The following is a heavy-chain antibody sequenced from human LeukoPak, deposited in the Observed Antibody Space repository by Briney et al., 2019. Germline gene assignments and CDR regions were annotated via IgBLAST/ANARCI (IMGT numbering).Heavy chain of an antibody. Sequence: PGGSLRLSCAASGFTFSSHAMHWVRQAPGKGLEWVSSITRSSSYIYYADSVKGRFTISRDNAKNSLYLQMNSLRAEDTAVYYCARGSAMVYYYMDVWGKGTTVTISS. J-gene: IGHJ6*03. CDR2: ITRSSSYI. D-gene: IGHD5-18*01. V-gene: IGHV3-21*01. CDR3: ARGSAMVYYYMDV. CDR1: GFTFSSHA.